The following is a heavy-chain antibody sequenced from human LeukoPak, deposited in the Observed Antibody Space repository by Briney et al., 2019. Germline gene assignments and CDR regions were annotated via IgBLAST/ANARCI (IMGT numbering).Heavy chain of an antibody. J-gene: IGHJ4*02. Sequence: PSETPSLTCSVSGGSVRSYYWSWIRQPPGKGLEWIGDIDSSGSTIYNPSLRSRVTISRDTSKNQFSLKLTSVTAADTAVYYCARGGTTVTSVLPGWGQGTLVTVSS. CDR3: ARGGTTVTSVLPG. CDR2: IDSSGST. CDR1: GGSVRSYY. V-gene: IGHV4-59*02. D-gene: IGHD4-17*01.